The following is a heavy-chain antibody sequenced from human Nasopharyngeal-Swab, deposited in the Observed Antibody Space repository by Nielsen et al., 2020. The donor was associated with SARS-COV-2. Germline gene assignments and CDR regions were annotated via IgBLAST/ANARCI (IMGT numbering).Heavy chain of an antibody. D-gene: IGHD2-2*01. CDR1: GYSFTSYW. Sequence: GESLKISCKGSGYSFTSYWIGWVRQMPGKGLEWMGIIYPGDSDTRYSPSFQGQVIISADKSISTAYLQWSSLKASDTAMYYCARLGGIVVVPAAGGIDYWGQGTLVTVSS. V-gene: IGHV5-51*01. CDR3: ARLGGIVVVPAAGGIDY. CDR2: IYPGDSDT. J-gene: IGHJ4*02.